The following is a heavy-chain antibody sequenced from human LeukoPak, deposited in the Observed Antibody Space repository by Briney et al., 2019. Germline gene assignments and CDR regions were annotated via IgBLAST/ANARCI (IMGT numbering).Heavy chain of an antibody. J-gene: IGHJ3*02. CDR1: GYTFTSYG. Sequence: ASVKVSCKASGYTFTSYGISWVRQAPGQGLEWMGWISAYNGNTNYAQKLQGRVTMTTDTSTSTAYMELRSLRSDDTAVYYCARDREYSGYEDSSLFDIWGQGTMVTVSS. D-gene: IGHD5-12*01. CDR2: ISAYNGNT. CDR3: ARDREYSGYEDSSLFDI. V-gene: IGHV1-18*01.